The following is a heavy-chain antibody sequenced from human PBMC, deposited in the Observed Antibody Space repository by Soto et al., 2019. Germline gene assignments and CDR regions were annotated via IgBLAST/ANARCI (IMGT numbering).Heavy chain of an antibody. CDR3: ARVLPPDPVRCYYGSGRNSYNWFDP. V-gene: IGHV4-30-4*01. CDR1: GGSISSGDYY. CDR2: IYYSGST. Sequence: SETLSLTCTVSGGSISSGDYYWSWIRQPPGKGLEWIGYIYYSGSTYYNPSLKSRVTISVDTSKNQFSLKLSSVTAADTAVYYCARVLPPDPVRCYYGSGRNSYNWFDPWGQGTLVTVSS. J-gene: IGHJ5*02. D-gene: IGHD3-10*01.